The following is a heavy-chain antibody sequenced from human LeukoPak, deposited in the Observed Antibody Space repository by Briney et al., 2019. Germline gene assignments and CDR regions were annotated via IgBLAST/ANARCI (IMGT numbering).Heavy chain of an antibody. CDR1: GGSFSGYY. CDR2: INHSGST. CDR3: ARGPPAKPGTGYYYGMDV. D-gene: IGHD2-2*01. J-gene: IGHJ6*02. Sequence: SKTLSLTCAVYGGSFSGYYWSWIRQPPGKGLDWIGEINHSGSTNYNPSLKSRVTISVDMSKNQFSLKLSSMTAADTAVYYCARGPPAKPGTGYYYGMDVWGQGTTVTVSS. V-gene: IGHV4-34*01.